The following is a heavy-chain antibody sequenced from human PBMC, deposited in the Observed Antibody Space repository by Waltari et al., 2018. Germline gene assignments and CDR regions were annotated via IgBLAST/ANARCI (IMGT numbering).Heavy chain of an antibody. V-gene: IGHV3-30*18. CDR1: GVTFSNYG. J-gene: IGHJ6*03. Sequence: QVQLVESGGGVVRPGWSLRLSRAAPGVTFSNYGMHWVRQAPGKGLEWVAVISDDVSNKFYADSVKGRFTISRDNSKNTLYLQMNSLRAEDTAVYYCAKDRAVGGYYMDVWGKGATVTVSS. D-gene: IGHD6-19*01. CDR2: ISDDVSNK. CDR3: AKDRAVGGYYMDV.